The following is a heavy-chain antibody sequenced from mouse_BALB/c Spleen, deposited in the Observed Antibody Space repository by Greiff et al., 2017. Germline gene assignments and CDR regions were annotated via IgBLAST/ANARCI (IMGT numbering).Heavy chain of an antibody. CDR3: ARGDYYYGSSYVFDY. CDR2: ISNLAYSI. D-gene: IGHD1-1*01. CDR1: GFTFSDYG. Sequence: EVKLMESGGGLVQPGGSRKLSCAASGFTFSDYGMAWVRQAPGKGPEWVAFISNLAYSIYYADTVTGRFTISRENAKNTLYLEMSSLRSEDTAMYYCARGDYYYGSSYVFDYWGQGTTLTVSS. V-gene: IGHV5-15*02. J-gene: IGHJ2*01.